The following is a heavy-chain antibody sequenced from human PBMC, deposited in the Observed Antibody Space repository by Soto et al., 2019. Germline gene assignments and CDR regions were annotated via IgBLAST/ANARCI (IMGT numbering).Heavy chain of an antibody. CDR3: ARDEGGPDV. CDR2: INNDGTNT. D-gene: IGHD1-26*01. V-gene: IGHV3-74*01. CDR1: GFTFSNSW. Sequence: PGGSLRLSCRASGFTFSNSWMHWVRHAPGKGLVWVPRINNDGTNTAYADSVKGRFTISRDNAKNTLYMQMHSLRVEDTAVYYCARDEGGPDVWGQGTTVTVSS. J-gene: IGHJ6*02.